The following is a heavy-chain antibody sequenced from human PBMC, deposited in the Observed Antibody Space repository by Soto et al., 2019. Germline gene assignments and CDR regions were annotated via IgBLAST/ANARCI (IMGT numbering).Heavy chain of an antibody. Sequence: EVQLVESGGGLVKPGGSLTLSCAASGFTFRNAWMSWVRQFPGKGLEWVGRIKSKSDNGTADHAAPVTGRFTIPRDDSKNMWYLKRNSLKTEATAVYSCTTPKFGIGVDCGGQGPWSPSPQ. J-gene: IGHJ4*02. V-gene: IGHV3-15*01. CDR3: TTPKFGIGVDC. CDR1: GFTFRNAW. CDR2: IKSKSDNGTA. D-gene: IGHD3-16*01.